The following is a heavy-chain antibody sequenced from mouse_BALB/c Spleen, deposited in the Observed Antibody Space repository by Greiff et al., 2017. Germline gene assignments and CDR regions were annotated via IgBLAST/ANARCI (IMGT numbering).Heavy chain of an antibody. CDR3: ALDYYGSTSGAY. D-gene: IGHD1-1*01. Sequence: QVQLKESGPSLVQPSQSLSITCTVSGFSLTSYGVHWVRQSPGKGLEWLGVIWRGGSTDYNAAFMSRLSITKDNSKSQVYFKMNSLQADDTAIYYCALDYYGSTSGAYWGQGTLVTVSA. V-gene: IGHV2-5-1*01. CDR1: GFSLTSYG. J-gene: IGHJ3*01. CDR2: IWRGGST.